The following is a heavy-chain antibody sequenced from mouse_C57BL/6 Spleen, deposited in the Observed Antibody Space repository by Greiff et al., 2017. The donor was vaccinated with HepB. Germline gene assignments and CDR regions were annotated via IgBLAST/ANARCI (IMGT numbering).Heavy chain of an antibody. D-gene: IGHD1-1*01. CDR1: GFTFSSYG. CDR2: ISSGGSYN. V-gene: IGHV5-6*01. CDR3: ARHEVITTVVATRAWFAY. Sequence: EVQVVESGGDLVKPGGSLKLSCAASGFTFSSYGMSWVRQTPDKRLEWVATISSGGSYNYYPDSVKGRFTISRDNAKNTLYLQMSSLKSEVTAMYYCARHEVITTVVATRAWFAYWGQGTLVTVSA. J-gene: IGHJ3*01.